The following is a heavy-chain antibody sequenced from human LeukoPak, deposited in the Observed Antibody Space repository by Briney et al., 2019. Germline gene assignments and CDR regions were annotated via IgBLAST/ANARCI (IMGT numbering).Heavy chain of an antibody. V-gene: IGHV4-34*01. CDR2: INHSGST. Sequence: SETLSLTCAVYGGSFSGYYWSWIRQPPGKGLEGIGEINHSGSTNYNPSLKSRVTISVDTSKNQFSLKLSSVTAADTAVYYCARYSGSSPLDYWGQGTLVTVSS. CDR3: ARYSGSSPLDY. D-gene: IGHD1-26*01. J-gene: IGHJ4*02. CDR1: GGSFSGYY.